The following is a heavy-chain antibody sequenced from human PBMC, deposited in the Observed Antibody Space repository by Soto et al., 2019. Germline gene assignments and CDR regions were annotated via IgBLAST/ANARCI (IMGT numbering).Heavy chain of an antibody. J-gene: IGHJ4*02. V-gene: IGHV1-18*01. D-gene: IGHD3-16*02. Sequence: ASVKVSCKASGYTFTSYGISWVRQAPGQGLEWMGWISAYNGNTNYAQKLQGRVTMTTDTSTSTAYMELRSLRSDDTAVYYCARAAHYDYVWGSYRYSDYWGQGTLVTVSS. CDR2: ISAYNGNT. CDR3: ARAAHYDYVWGSYRYSDY. CDR1: GYTFTSYG.